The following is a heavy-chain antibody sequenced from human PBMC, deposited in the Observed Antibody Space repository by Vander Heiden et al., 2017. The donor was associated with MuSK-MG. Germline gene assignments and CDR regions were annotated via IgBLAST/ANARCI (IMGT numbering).Heavy chain of an antibody. CDR3: SRITVNTPFDY. CDR1: GFTFSSYS. Sequence: QVQLVESGGGVVQPGRSLRLSCAASGFTFSSYSMHWVRQAPGKGLDWVAVISYDGSKKYDADSVKGRFTISRDNVKNTLYIQMNRLRGEDTAVYYVSRITVNTPFDYWVQGAMVTVYS. CDR2: ISYDGSKK. J-gene: IGHJ4*02. V-gene: IGHV3-30-3*01. D-gene: IGHD4-17*01.